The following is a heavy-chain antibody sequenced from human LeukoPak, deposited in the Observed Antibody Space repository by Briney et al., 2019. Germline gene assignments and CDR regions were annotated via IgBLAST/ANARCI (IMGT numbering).Heavy chain of an antibody. V-gene: IGHV4-39*07. CDR1: GGSINSSSYY. D-gene: IGHD1-1*01. Sequence: SETLTLTCTVSGGSINSSSYYWGWVRQPPGKGLEWIGSMYYRGSTYYNPSLKSRVTISVDTSKNQFSLKLSSVTAADTAVYYCARDAGHQLSRRNYYAMDVWGQGTTVTVSS. CDR3: ARDAGHQLSRRNYYAMDV. CDR2: MYYRGST. J-gene: IGHJ6*02.